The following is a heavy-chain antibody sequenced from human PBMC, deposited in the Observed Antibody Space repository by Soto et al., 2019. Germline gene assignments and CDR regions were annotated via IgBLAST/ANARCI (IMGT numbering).Heavy chain of an antibody. CDR2: IYYSGST. Sequence: SETLSLTCTVSGGSVSSGSYYWSWIRQPPGKGLEWIGYIYYSGSTNYNPSLKSRVTISVDNSKNQFSLNLNSVTAADTAVYYCARYNAASGTYYFEYWGQGTLVTVSS. CDR3: ARYNAASGTYYFEY. J-gene: IGHJ4*02. V-gene: IGHV4-61*01. D-gene: IGHD6-13*01. CDR1: GGSVSSGSYY.